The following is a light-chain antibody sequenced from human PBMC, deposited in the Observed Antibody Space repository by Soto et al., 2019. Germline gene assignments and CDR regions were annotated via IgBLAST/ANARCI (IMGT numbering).Light chain of an antibody. Sequence: QSVLTQPPSASGSPGQSVTISCTGTSSDVGGYNYVSWYQQYPGKAPKIMIYEVSKRPSGVPDRFSGSKSGNTASLTVSGLQAEDEADYYCGSYSDSNNYVFGTGNKVTV. V-gene: IGLV2-8*01. CDR1: SSDVGGYNY. CDR2: EVS. J-gene: IGLJ1*01. CDR3: GSYSDSNNYV.